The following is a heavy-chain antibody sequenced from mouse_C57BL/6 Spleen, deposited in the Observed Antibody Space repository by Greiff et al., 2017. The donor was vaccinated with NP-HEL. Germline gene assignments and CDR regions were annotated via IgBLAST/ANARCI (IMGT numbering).Heavy chain of an antibody. CDR3: AKGGTGPDY. Sequence: VQLQQSGAELVMPGASVKLSCKASGYTFTSYWMHWVKQRPGQGLEWIGEIDPSDSYTNYNQKFKGKSTLTVDKSSSTAYMQLSSLTSEDSAVYYCAKGGTGPDYWGQGTTLTVSS. V-gene: IGHV1-69*01. CDR1: GYTFTSYW. J-gene: IGHJ2*01. D-gene: IGHD3-3*01. CDR2: IDPSDSYT.